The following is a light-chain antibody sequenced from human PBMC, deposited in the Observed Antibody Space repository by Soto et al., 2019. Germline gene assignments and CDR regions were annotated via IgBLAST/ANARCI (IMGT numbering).Light chain of an antibody. Sequence: DIVMTQSPLSLPVTPGEPASISYRSSQRHLYINGFYYLDWYLQKPVQFPQLLIYLGSNRASGVPDRFSGSGSGTDFTLKISRVEAEDVGVYYCMQALQTPWTFGQGTKVDIK. V-gene: IGKV2-28*01. CDR1: QRHLYINGFYY. CDR2: LGS. CDR3: MQALQTPWT. J-gene: IGKJ2*02.